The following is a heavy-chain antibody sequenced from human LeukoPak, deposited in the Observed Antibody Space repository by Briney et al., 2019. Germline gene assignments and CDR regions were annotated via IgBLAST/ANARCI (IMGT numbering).Heavy chain of an antibody. CDR2: MSPNSGNT. J-gene: IGHJ4*02. V-gene: IGHV1-8*01. CDR3: ARGPPNWGYDY. Sequence: GASVKVSCKASGDTFTSYDINWVRLATGQGLEWMGWMSPNSGNTGYAQQFQGRVTMTRDTSISTAYMELTSLRSEDTAVYYCARGPPNWGYDYWGQGTLVTVSS. D-gene: IGHD7-27*01. CDR1: GDTFTSYD.